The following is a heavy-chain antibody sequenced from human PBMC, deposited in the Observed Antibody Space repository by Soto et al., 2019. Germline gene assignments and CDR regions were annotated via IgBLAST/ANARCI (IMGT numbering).Heavy chain of an antibody. D-gene: IGHD6-6*01. CDR2: ISSSSSYI. CDR1: GFTFSSYS. V-gene: IGHV3-21*01. CDR3: ARDRPSGFDY. J-gene: IGHJ4*02. Sequence: GGSLRLSCAASGFTFSSYSMNWVRKAPGKGLEWVSSISSSSSYIYYADSVKGRFTISRDNAKHSLYLQMNSLRAEDTAVYYCARDRPSGFDYWGQGTLVTVSS.